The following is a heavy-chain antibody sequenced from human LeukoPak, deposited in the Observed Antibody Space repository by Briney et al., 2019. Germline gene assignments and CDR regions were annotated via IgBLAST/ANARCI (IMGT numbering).Heavy chain of an antibody. CDR2: IIPIFGTA. D-gene: IGHD1-26*01. CDR3: ARGVREIRGPNWFDP. CDR1: GGTFSSYA. J-gene: IGHJ5*02. V-gene: IGHV1-69*05. Sequence: GASVKVSCKASGGTFSSYAISWVRQAPGQGLEWMGGIIPIFGTANYAQKFQGRVTITTDESTSTAYMELSSLRSEDTAVYYCARGVREIRGPNWFDPWGQGTLVTVSS.